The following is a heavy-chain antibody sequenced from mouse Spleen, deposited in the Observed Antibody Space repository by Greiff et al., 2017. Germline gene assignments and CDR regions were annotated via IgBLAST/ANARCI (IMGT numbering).Heavy chain of an antibody. CDR3: ARRFSLTGTGY. Sequence: VQLKQSGPELVKPGASVKISCKASGYSFTGYYMNWVKQSPEKSLEWIGEINPSTGGTTYNQKFKAKATLTVDKSSSTAYMQLKSLTSEDSAVYYGARRFSLTGTGYWGQGTTLTVSS. CDR2: INPSTGGT. CDR1: GYSFTGYY. V-gene: IGHV1-42*01. D-gene: IGHD4-1*01. J-gene: IGHJ2*01.